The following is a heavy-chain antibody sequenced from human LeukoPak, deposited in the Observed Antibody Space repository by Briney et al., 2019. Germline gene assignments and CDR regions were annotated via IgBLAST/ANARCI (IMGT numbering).Heavy chain of an antibody. CDR2: SSNNGST. CDR1: GGSITTYY. CDR3: ARRGPGGRAFDI. J-gene: IGHJ3*02. Sequence: SETLSLTCTVSGGSITTYYWSWVRQPPGQGLEWIGYSSNNGSTKYNPSLKSRVTISVDTSMNQFSLRLKSMTAADTAVYYCARRGPGGRAFDIWGQGTMVPVSS. V-gene: IGHV4-59*08. D-gene: IGHD3-10*01.